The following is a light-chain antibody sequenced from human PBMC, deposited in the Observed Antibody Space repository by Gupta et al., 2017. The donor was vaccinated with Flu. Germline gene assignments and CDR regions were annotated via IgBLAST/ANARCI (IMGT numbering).Light chain of an antibody. CDR2: EDR. Sequence: SYELTQPPSVSVPPGQTATITCSGDGLPKKYAYWYQQKSGQAPLLLIYEDRKRPPGIPERFSGSSSGTVVTLTISEAQMEDDADYYCSSTVNTGHNTVLFGGGTKLTVL. CDR3: SSTVNTGHNTVL. J-gene: IGLJ2*01. V-gene: IGLV3-10*01. CDR1: GLPKKY.